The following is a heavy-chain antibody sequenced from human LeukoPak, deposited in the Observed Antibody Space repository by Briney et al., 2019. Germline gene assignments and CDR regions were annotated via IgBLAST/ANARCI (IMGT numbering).Heavy chain of an antibody. CDR2: ISAYNGNT. J-gene: IGHJ5*02. D-gene: IGHD4-11*01. CDR3: ARDGPVGYSNYGWFDP. Sequence: ASVKVSCKASGYTFTSYGISWVRQAPGQGLEWMGWISAYNGNTNYAQKLQGRVTMTTDTSTSTAYMELRSLRSDDTAVYYCARDGPVGYSNYGWFDPWGQGTLVTVSS. CDR1: GYTFTSYG. V-gene: IGHV1-18*01.